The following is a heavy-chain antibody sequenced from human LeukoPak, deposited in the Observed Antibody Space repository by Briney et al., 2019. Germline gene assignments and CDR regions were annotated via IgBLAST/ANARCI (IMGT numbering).Heavy chain of an antibody. CDR3: ARGKYNYDSSGYYLGEYFQH. CDR2: INPSGGST. J-gene: IGHJ1*01. D-gene: IGHD3-22*01. V-gene: IGHV1-46*01. CDR1: GYTFINYY. Sequence: ASVKVSCKASGYTFINYYMHWVRQAPGQGLEWMGIINPSGGSTSYAQEFQGRVTLTRDTSTNTVYMELSSLRSEDTAMYFCARGKYNYDSSGYYLGEYFQHWGQGTLVTVSS.